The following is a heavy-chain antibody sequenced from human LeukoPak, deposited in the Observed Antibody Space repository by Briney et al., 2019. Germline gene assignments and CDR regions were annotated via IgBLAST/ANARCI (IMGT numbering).Heavy chain of an antibody. CDR2: ISGSGGST. CDR3: ARDPLGHCSGGSCYYYGMDV. V-gene: IGHV3-23*01. D-gene: IGHD2-15*01. Sequence: GGSLRLSCAASGFTFSSYAMSWVRQAPGKGLEWVSAISGSGGSTYYADSVKGRFTISRDNSKNTLYLQMNSLRAEDTAVYYCARDPLGHCSGGSCYYYGMDVWGQGTTVTVSS. J-gene: IGHJ6*02. CDR1: GFTFSSYA.